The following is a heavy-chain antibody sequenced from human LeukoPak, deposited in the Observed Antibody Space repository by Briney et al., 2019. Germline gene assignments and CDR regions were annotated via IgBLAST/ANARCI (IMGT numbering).Heavy chain of an antibody. Sequence: SVKVSCKASGGTFSSYAISWVRQAPGQGLEWMGGIIPIFDTANYAQKFQGRVTITADESTSTAYMELSSLRSEDTAVYYCARGIRRYSSTGNEYFQHWGQGTLVTVSS. CDR2: IIPIFDTA. D-gene: IGHD6-13*01. V-gene: IGHV1-69*13. CDR3: ARGIRRYSSTGNEYFQH. J-gene: IGHJ1*01. CDR1: GGTFSSYA.